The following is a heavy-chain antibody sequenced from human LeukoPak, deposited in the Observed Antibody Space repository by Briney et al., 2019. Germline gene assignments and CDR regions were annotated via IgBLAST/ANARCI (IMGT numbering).Heavy chain of an antibody. Sequence: ETLSLTCTVSGGSISSYYWSWIRQPPGKGLEWVGYISYSGSTNFNPSLKSRVTISVDTSKNQFSLKLSSVTAADTAVYYCARGGLEYQLLSYFDYWGQGTLVTVSS. CDR1: GGSISSYY. D-gene: IGHD2-2*01. CDR3: ARGGLEYQLLSYFDY. V-gene: IGHV4-59*01. CDR2: ISYSGST. J-gene: IGHJ4*02.